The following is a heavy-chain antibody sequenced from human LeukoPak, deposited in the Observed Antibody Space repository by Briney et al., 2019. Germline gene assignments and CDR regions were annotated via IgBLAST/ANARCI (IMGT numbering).Heavy chain of an antibody. CDR2: MNPNSGNT. V-gene: IGHV1-8*01. D-gene: IGHD6-13*01. CDR3: ARDRVRYSSSWGRFDY. J-gene: IGHJ4*02. Sequence: ASVKVSCKASGYTFTSYDINWVRQATGRGLEWMRWMNPNSGNTGYAQKFQGRVTMTRNTSISTAYMELSSLRSEDTAVYYCARDRVRYSSSWGRFDYWGQGTLVTVSS. CDR1: GYTFTSYD.